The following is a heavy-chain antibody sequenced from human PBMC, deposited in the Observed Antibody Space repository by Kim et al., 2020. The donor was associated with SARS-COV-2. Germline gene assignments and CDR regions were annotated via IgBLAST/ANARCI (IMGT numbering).Heavy chain of an antibody. CDR1: GFTFSSYA. J-gene: IGHJ3*02. CDR2: ISYDGSNK. CDR3: ARDLSECSIEGFDI. D-gene: IGHD2-21*01. Sequence: GGSLRLSCAASGFTFSSYAMHWVRQAPGKGLEWVAVISYDGSNKYYADSVKGRFTISRDNSKNTLYLQMNSLRAEDTAVYYCARDLSECSIEGFDIWCQG. V-gene: IGHV3-30-3*01.